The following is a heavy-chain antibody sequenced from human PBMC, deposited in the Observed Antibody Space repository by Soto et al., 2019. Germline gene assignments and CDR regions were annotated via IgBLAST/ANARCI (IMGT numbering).Heavy chain of an antibody. D-gene: IGHD3-22*01. J-gene: IGHJ4*02. CDR2: VIPSGTS. V-gene: IGHV4-38-2*01. CDR1: GYSINSGHY. Sequence: KTXGTLCPTCAVYGYSINSGHYWPCMRHPPRKGVEWIGSVIPSGTSYHNPSHTSRLPISVDTYKTQFSLSLRSVTAADKDVYYCARTVNYYDNSGYYFWGPGTLVTVSS. CDR3: ARTVNYYDNSGYYF.